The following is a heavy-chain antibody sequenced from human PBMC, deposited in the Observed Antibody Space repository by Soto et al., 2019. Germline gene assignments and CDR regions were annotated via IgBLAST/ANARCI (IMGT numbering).Heavy chain of an antibody. J-gene: IGHJ6*02. V-gene: IGHV3-33*01. Sequence: GGSLRLSCAASGFTFSSYGMHWVRQAPGKGLEWVAVIWYDGSNKYYADSVKGRFTISRDNSKNTLYLQMNSLRAEDTAVHYCARDLVTYYYVSSGYYSGSYGMDVWGQGTTVTVSS. CDR1: GFTFSSYG. CDR3: ARDLVTYYYVSSGYYSGSYGMDV. D-gene: IGHD3-22*01. CDR2: IWYDGSNK.